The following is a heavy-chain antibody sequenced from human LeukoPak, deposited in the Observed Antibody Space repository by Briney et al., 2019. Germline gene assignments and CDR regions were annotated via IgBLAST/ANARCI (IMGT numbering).Heavy chain of an antibody. V-gene: IGHV3-23*01. J-gene: IGHJ4*02. Sequence: GGSLRLSCEASGFTFSNYAMSWVRQAPGKGLEWVSVISGSGSNTYYADSVKGRFTISRDNSKNTLFLQMNSPRAEDTAVFYCARVFYGSGTYRYFDHWGQGTLVTVSS. CDR2: ISGSGSNT. D-gene: IGHD3-10*01. CDR1: GFTFSNYA. CDR3: ARVFYGSGTYRYFDH.